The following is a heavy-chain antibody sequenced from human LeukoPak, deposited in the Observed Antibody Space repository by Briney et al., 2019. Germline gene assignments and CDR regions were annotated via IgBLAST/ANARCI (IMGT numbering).Heavy chain of an antibody. CDR2: IYNSVTT. Sequence: SETLSLTCTVSGGSINSFYWSWIRQPPGKRLEWIGYIYNSVTTDYNPSLESRVTISVDTSKKQFSLNLRSVTAADTAVYYCARGSEWYGNYALDYWGQGTLVTVSS. J-gene: IGHJ4*02. CDR1: GGSINSFY. D-gene: IGHD4-11*01. CDR3: ARGSEWYGNYALDY. V-gene: IGHV4-59*01.